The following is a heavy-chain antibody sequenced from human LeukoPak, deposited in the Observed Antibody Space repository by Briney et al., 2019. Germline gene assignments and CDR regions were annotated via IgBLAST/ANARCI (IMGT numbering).Heavy chain of an antibody. CDR3: ATDRRPTPGYSGYFFDY. J-gene: IGHJ4*02. CDR1: GYTLTELS. V-gene: IGHV1-24*01. D-gene: IGHD5-12*01. CDR2: FDPEDGET. Sequence: ASVKDSCKVSGYTLTELSMHWVRQAPGTGLEWVGGFDPEDGETIYAQKFQGRVTMTEDTSTDTAYMELSSMRSEDTAVYYCATDRRPTPGYSGYFFDYWGQGTLVTVSP.